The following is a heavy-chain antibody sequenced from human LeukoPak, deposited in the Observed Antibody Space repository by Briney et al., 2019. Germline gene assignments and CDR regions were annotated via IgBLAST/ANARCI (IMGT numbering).Heavy chain of an antibody. CDR2: TRVKANSYST. CDR3: AAVNSRLRFTYDN. J-gene: IGHJ4*02. V-gene: IGHV3-72*01. D-gene: IGHD1-1*01. Sequence: GSLRLSCAASGFTFSDHYMDWVRQAPGKGLEWVGRTRVKANSYSTEYAASVKGRFTISRDDSKNSLYLQLSSLITEDTAVYYCAAVNSRLRFTYDNSGQGALFTVSS. CDR1: GFTFSDHY.